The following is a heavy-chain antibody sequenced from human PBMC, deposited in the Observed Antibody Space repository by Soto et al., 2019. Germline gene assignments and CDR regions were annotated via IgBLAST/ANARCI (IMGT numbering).Heavy chain of an antibody. CDR1: GYSFTSYW. J-gene: IGHJ6*02. Sequence: GESLKISCKGSGYSFTSYWIGWVRQMPGKGLEWMGIIYPGDSDTRYSPSFQGQVTIPADKSIRTAYLQWSSLKASDTAMYYCARIAAAGTVCYYGMDVWGQGTTVTVSS. D-gene: IGHD6-13*01. V-gene: IGHV5-51*01. CDR2: IYPGDSDT. CDR3: ARIAAAGTVCYYGMDV.